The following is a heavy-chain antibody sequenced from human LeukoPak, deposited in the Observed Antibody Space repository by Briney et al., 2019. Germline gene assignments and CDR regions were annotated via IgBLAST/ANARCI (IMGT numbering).Heavy chain of an antibody. D-gene: IGHD4-17*01. J-gene: IGHJ4*02. CDR2: IRSKANSYAT. CDR1: GFTFSGSA. CDR3: TSTVGVDY. Sequence: GGSLKLSCAASGFTFSGSAMHWVRQASGKGLEWVGRIRSKANSYATAYAAPVKGRFTISRDDSKNTAYLQMNSLKTEDTAVYYCTSTVGVDYWGQRTLVTVSS. V-gene: IGHV3-73*01.